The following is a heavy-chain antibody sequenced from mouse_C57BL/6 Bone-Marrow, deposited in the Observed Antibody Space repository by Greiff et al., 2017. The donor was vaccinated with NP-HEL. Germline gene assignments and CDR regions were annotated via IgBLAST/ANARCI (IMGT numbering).Heavy chain of an antibody. CDR3: ARSYGSNY. J-gene: IGHJ3*01. V-gene: IGHV1-76*01. CDR1: GYTFTDYY. CDR2: IYPGSGNT. Sequence: VQLVESGAELVRPGASVKLSCKASGYTFTDYYINWVKQRPGQGLEWIARIYPGSGNTYYNEKFKGKATLTAEKSSSTAYMQLSSLTSEDSAVYFCARSYGSNYWGQGTLVTVSA. D-gene: IGHD1-1*01.